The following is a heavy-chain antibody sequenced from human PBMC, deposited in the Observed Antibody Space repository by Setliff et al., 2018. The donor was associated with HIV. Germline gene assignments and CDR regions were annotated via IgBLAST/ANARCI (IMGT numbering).Heavy chain of an antibody. CDR3: ASSIVVVPTAIHY. V-gene: IGHV4-39*01. J-gene: IGHJ4*02. CDR1: GASISNSNSY. CDR2: IYYGGST. Sequence: SETLSLTCTVYGASISNSNSYWGWIRQPPGKRLEWLGSIYYGGSTSYNPSLSSRLTISVDTSKNQVSLKLNSVTAADTAVYYCASSIVVVPTAIHYWGQGTLVTVSS. D-gene: IGHD2-2*01.